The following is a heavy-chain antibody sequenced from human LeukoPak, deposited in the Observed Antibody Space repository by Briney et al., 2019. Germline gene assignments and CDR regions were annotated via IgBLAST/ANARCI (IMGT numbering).Heavy chain of an antibody. V-gene: IGHV3-23*01. D-gene: IGHD3-16*02. CDR2: ISGSGGST. CDR3: ATYRYYDYVWGSHRYAFDI. J-gene: IGHJ3*02. CDR1: GFTFSSYA. Sequence: GGSLRLSCAASGFTFSSYAMSWVRQAPGKGLEWVSAISGSGGSTYYADSVKGRFTISRDNSKNTLYLQMNSLRAEDTAVYYCATYRYYDYVWGSHRYAFDIWGQGTIVTVSS.